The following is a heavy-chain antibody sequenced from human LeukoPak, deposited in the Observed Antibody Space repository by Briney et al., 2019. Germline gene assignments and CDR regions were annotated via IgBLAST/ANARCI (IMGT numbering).Heavy chain of an antibody. CDR2: INPDTGAT. J-gene: IGHJ3*02. Sequence: GASVKVSYKASGYTFTGHYMHWVRQAPGQGLEWMGWINPDTGATKYAQKFQGRVTMTKDTSISTAYMDLSRLRSDDTAVYYCARDHDHNAFDIWGQGMMVTVSS. V-gene: IGHV1-2*02. CDR1: GYTFTGHY. CDR3: ARDHDHNAFDI. D-gene: IGHD3-16*01.